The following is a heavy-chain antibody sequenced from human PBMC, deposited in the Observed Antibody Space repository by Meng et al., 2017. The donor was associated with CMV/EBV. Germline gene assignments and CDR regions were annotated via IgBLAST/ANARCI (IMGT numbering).Heavy chain of an antibody. D-gene: IGHD6-6*01. V-gene: IGHV3-30*14. CDR2: ISYDGSNK. J-gene: IGHJ6*02. CDR1: GFIFSSYA. Sequence: GESLKISCAASGFIFSSYAMHWVRQAPGKGLEWVAVISYDGSNKYYADSVKGRFTISRDNSKNTLYLQMNSLRAEDTGVYYCAREGSSSPWYFYGMDVWGQGTTVTVSS. CDR3: AREGSSSPWYFYGMDV.